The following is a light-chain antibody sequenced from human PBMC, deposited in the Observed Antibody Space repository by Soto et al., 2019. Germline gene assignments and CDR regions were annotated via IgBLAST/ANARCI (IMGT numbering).Light chain of an antibody. Sequence: EIVLTQSPGTLSLSPGERATFSCRASQSVSSTYLAWYQQKPGQAPRLLIYGASTRATGIPARFSGSGSGTDFTLTISRLEPEDFAVYYCQQYGSSGTFGQGTKV. CDR3: QQYGSSGT. CDR1: QSVSSTY. J-gene: IGKJ1*01. V-gene: IGKV3-20*01. CDR2: GAS.